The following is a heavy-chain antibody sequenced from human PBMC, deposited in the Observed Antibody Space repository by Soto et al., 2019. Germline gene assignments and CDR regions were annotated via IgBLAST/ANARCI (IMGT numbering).Heavy chain of an antibody. CDR2: INHRGNT. V-gene: IGHV4-34*01. Sequence: PSETLFLTCAVYGGSFSRYYWTWIRQSPGKGLEWIGEINHRGNTNYNPSLESRVTISVDTSKNQFSLKLTSVTAADTAVYFCARAYQLLWGGWFDPWGQGTLVTVSS. CDR1: GGSFSRYY. CDR3: ARAYQLLWGGWFDP. D-gene: IGHD2-2*01. J-gene: IGHJ5*02.